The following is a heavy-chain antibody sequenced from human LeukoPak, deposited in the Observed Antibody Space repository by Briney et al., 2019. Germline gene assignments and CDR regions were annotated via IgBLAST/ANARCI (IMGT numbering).Heavy chain of an antibody. J-gene: IGHJ4*02. CDR2: INHSGST. CDR1: GGSFSGYY. CDR3: ARGRTETYYYDSSRAGKPRELDY. V-gene: IGHV4-34*01. D-gene: IGHD3-22*01. Sequence: PSETLSLTCAVYGGSFSGYYWSWIRQPPGKGLEWIGEINHSGSTNYNPSLKSRITISVDTSKNQVSLKLSSATAADTAVYYCARGRTETYYYDSSRAGKPRELDYWGQGTLVTVSS.